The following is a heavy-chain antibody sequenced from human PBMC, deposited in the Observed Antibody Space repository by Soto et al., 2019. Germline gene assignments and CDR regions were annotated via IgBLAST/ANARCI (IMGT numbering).Heavy chain of an antibody. V-gene: IGHV3-23*01. J-gene: IGHJ6*02. CDR2: ISGSGGST. CDR3: ARVIEYDFWSGYLSYGMDV. D-gene: IGHD3-3*01. CDR1: GFTFSSYA. Sequence: GGSLRLSCAASGFTFSSYAMSWVRQAPGKGLEWVSAISGSGGSTYYADSVKGRFTISRDNSKNTLYLQMNSLRAEDTAVYYCARVIEYDFWSGYLSYGMDVWGQGTTVTVSS.